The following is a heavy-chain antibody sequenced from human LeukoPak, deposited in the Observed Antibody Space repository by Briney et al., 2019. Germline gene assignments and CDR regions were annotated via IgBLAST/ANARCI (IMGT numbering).Heavy chain of an antibody. CDR1: GFTFSSYS. Sequence: GGSLRLSCAASGFTFSSYSMNWVRQAPGKGLEWISAISGSGVSTYYTDSVEGRFTISRDNSKNTLYLQMNSLRAEDTAVYFCAKEPKHITLIVEVTNYFDYWGPGILVTVSS. J-gene: IGHJ4*02. V-gene: IGHV3-23*01. CDR2: ISGSGVST. D-gene: IGHD3-22*01. CDR3: AKEPKHITLIVEVTNYFDY.